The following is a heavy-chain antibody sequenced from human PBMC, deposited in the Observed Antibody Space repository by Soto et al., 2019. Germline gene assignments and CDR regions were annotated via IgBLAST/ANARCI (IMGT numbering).Heavy chain of an antibody. J-gene: IGHJ5*02. CDR3: AKHCSGASCIP. D-gene: IGHD2-15*01. CDR2: ISDSADST. Sequence: EVQLLESGGGLVQPGGSLRLSCAASRFTFSSYAMTWVRQAPGKGLEWVSAISDSADSTYYADSVRGRFTVSRDNSNNTPYLQMTRLRAEDTAVYYCAKHCSGASCIPWGQGTLVTVSS. CDR1: RFTFSSYA. V-gene: IGHV3-23*01.